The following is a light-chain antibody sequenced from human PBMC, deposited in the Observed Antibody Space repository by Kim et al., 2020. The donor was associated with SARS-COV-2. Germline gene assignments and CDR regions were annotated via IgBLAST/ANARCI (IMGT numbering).Light chain of an antibody. CDR1: DGISSW. J-gene: IGKJ4*01. CDR2: AAS. V-gene: IGKV1-12*01. CDR3: QQANSFPLT. Sequence: SVADTVTITGRASDGISSWLAWYQQKPGQAPKLLIYAASSLQSGVPSRFSGSGSGTDFTLNISRLQPEEFATYYSQQANSFPLTFGGGTKVDIK.